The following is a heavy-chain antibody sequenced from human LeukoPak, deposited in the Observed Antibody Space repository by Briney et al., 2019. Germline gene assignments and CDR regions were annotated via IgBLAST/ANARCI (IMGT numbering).Heavy chain of an antibody. CDR2: INQDGSIK. V-gene: IGHV3-7*04. Sequence: GGSLRLSCAASGFTFSSSWMSWVRQTPGKGLEWVANINQDGSIKNFLNSVKGRFTISRDNTKNSLYLQMNSLRAEDTAVYYCARAARWGQGTLVTVSS. CDR3: ARAAR. CDR1: GFTFSSSW. J-gene: IGHJ4*02.